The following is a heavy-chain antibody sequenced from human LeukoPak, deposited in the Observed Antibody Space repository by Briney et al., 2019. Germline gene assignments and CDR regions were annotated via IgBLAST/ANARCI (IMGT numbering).Heavy chain of an antibody. CDR2: IYHSGST. J-gene: IGHJ4*02. V-gene: IGHV4-30-2*01. CDR3: ARVPYYDILTGTRGYYFDY. D-gene: IGHD3-9*01. Sequence: ASETLSLTCAVSGGSISSGGYSWSWIRQPPGKGLEWIGYIYHSGSTYYNPSLKSRVTISVDRSKNQFSLKLSSVTAPDTAVYYCARVPYYDILTGTRGYYFDYWGQGTLVTVSS. CDR1: GGSISSGGYS.